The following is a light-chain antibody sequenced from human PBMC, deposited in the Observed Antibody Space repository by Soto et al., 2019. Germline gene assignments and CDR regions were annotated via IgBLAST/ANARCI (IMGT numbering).Light chain of an antibody. Sequence: SYELTQPPSVSVAPGQTARITCGGNNIESKSVHWYQQRPGQAPVLVIYVDSDLPSGIPDRFSASTSGNTAALTISRVEAGDEADYYCQVWDTISDHYVFGSGTKLTVL. CDR2: VDS. CDR1: NIESKS. CDR3: QVWDTISDHYV. J-gene: IGLJ1*01. V-gene: IGLV3-21*02.